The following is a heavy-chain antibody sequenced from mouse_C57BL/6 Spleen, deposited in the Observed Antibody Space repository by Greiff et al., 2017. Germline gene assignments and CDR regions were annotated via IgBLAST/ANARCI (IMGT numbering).Heavy chain of an antibody. J-gene: IGHJ4*01. Sequence: EVKLVEPGAELVKPGASVKLSCTASGFNITDYYMHWVKQRTEQGLEWIGRIDPEDGDTKYAPKFQGKATITAEATSNTAYLQLSSLTSDDTAVYYCARAMVDAMDYWGQGTSGTVSS. V-gene: IGHV14-2*01. CDR3: ARAMVDAMDY. CDR2: IDPEDGDT. CDR1: GFNITDYY. D-gene: IGHD2-1*01.